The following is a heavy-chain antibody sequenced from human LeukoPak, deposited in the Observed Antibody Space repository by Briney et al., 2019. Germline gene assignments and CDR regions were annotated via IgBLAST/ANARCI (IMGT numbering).Heavy chain of an antibody. D-gene: IGHD3-10*01. Sequence: GGSLRLSCAASGFTFSDYYMSWIRQAPGKGLEWVSAISGSGGSTYYADSVKGRFTISRDNSKNTLYLQMNSLRAEDTAVYYCAKGDSGSYRPYFDYWGQGTLVTVSS. J-gene: IGHJ4*02. CDR3: AKGDSGSYRPYFDY. V-gene: IGHV3-23*01. CDR1: GFTFSDYY. CDR2: ISGSGGST.